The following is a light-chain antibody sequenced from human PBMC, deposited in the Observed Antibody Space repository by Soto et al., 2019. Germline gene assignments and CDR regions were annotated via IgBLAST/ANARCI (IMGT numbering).Light chain of an antibody. CDR1: QSISSW. CDR2: DAS. V-gene: IGKV1-5*01. J-gene: IGKJ3*01. Sequence: DIQMTQSPSTLSASVGDRVTITCRASQSISSWLAWYQQKPGKAPKLLIYDASSLESGVPSRFRGSGSGTEFPLTISSLQPDDFATYYCQQYTTFGPGTKVDIK. CDR3: QQYTT.